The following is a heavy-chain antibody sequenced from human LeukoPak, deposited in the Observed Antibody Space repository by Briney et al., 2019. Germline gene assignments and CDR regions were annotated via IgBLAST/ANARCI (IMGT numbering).Heavy chain of an antibody. CDR1: GFSFTTYW. CDR2: IKQDGTEK. V-gene: IGHV3-7*01. D-gene: IGHD3-22*01. CDR3: AKDFSVYNYDSRVLDY. J-gene: IGHJ4*02. Sequence: GGSLRLSCAASGFSFTTYWMSWVRQAPGKGLEWVANIKQDGTEKYYVDSVKGRFTISRENAENSLYLQMNSLRVEDTAVYYCAKDFSVYNYDSRVLDYWGQGTLVTVSS.